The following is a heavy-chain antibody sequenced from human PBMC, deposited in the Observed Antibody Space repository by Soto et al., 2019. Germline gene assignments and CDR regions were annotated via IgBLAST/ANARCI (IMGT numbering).Heavy chain of an antibody. V-gene: IGHV3-48*02. CDR2: SGNGGSPI. D-gene: IGHD6-19*01. CDR3: AKEDSSGWFLDP. J-gene: IGHJ5*02. CDR1: GFTFSKYN. Sequence: PGGSLRLSCAASGFTFSKYNMNWVRQAPGKGLEWISYSGNGGSPIYYAASVEGRFTISRDNAKNSLYLQMTSLTDDDTAIYYCAKEDSSGWFLDPWGQGTLVTVSS.